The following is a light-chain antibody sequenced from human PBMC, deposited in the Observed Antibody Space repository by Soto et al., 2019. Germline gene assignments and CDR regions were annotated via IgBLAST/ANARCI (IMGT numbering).Light chain of an antibody. CDR1: QSISSW. CDR3: QQYNSYWT. Sequence: DFQLTLAPSTLSASVGDRVTITCRASQSISSWLAWYQQKPGKAPKLLIYDASSLESGVPSRFSGSGSGTEFTLTISSLQPDDFATYYCQQYNSYWTFGQGTKVDIK. V-gene: IGKV1-5*01. J-gene: IGKJ1*01. CDR2: DAS.